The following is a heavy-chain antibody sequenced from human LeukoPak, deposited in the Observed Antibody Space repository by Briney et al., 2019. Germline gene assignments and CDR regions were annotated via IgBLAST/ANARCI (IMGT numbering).Heavy chain of an antibody. CDR2: IKRKTDGGTT. J-gene: IGHJ4*02. Sequence: GGSLRLCCAASGFTFSNAWMSWVRQAPGKGLEWVGRIKRKTDGGTTDYAAPVKGRFSISRDDSKNTLYLQMNSLKTEDTAVYYCTTLGAFDYWGLGTLVTVSS. CDR3: TTLGAFDY. V-gene: IGHV3-15*01. CDR1: GFTFSNAW. D-gene: IGHD4/OR15-4a*01.